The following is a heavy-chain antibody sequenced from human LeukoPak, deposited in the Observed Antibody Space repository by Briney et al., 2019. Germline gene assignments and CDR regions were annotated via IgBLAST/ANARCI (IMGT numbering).Heavy chain of an antibody. D-gene: IGHD6-19*01. V-gene: IGHV3-74*01. J-gene: IGHJ4*02. CDR2: INGDGSTT. Sequence: GGSLRLSCAASGFTFSSYWMHWVRQAPGRRLMWVSRINGDGSTTNYADSVKGRFTISRDNAKNTLYLQMSSLRAEDTAMYYXVXXXXXSXGWXYFDSWGLGTLVTVSS. CDR1: GFTFSSYW. CDR3: VXXXXXSXGWXYFDS.